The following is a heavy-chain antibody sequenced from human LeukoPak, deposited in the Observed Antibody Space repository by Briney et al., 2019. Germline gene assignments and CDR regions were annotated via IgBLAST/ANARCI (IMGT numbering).Heavy chain of an antibody. CDR2: IYHSGDT. J-gene: IGHJ4*02. CDR3: ARGVGATTPVSY. D-gene: IGHD1-26*01. CDR1: GGSISSSSYY. Sequence: SETLSLTCTVSGGSISSSSYYWGWIRQPPGKGLEWIGSIYHSGDTYYNPSLKSRVTISVDTSKNQFSLTLSSVTAADTAVYYCARGVGATTPVSYWGQGTLVTVSS. V-gene: IGHV4-39*07.